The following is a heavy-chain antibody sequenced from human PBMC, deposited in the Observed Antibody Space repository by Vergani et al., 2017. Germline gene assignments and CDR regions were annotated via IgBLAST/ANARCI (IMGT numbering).Heavy chain of an antibody. J-gene: IGHJ6*03. CDR1: GYTFTGYY. Sequence: QVQLVQSGAEVKKPGASVKVSCKASGYTFTGYYMHWVRQAPGQGLEWMGWINPNSGGTNYAQKFQGRVTMTRDTSISTAYMELSRLRSDDTAVYYCARLASSWYEYYYYMDVWGKGTTVTVSS. D-gene: IGHD6-13*01. CDR3: ARLASSWYEYYYYMDV. V-gene: IGHV1-2*02. CDR2: INPNSGGT.